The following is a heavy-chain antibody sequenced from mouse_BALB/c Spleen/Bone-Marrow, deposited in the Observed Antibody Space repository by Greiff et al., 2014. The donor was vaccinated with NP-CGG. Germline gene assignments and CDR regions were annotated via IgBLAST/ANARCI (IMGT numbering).Heavy chain of an antibody. J-gene: IGHJ3*01. V-gene: IGHV5-4*02. CDR2: ISDGGSYT. CDR1: GFTFSDYY. Sequence: DVKLVESGGGLVTPGGSLKLSCAASGFTFSDYYMYWVRQTPDKRLEWVATISDGGSYTYYPDSVKGRFTISRDNAKNNLYLQMSSLKSEDTARYYCARRWFAYWGQGTLVTVSA. CDR3: ARRWFAY.